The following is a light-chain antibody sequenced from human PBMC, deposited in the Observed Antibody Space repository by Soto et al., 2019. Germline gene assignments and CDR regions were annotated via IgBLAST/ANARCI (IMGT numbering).Light chain of an antibody. V-gene: IGKV2-28*01. J-gene: IGKJ2*01. Sequence: EIVMTQSPPSLTVTPGESASISCTSSQRLLHSNGNIFLDWYLQKPGQSPQLLIYWGSKRASGVSDRVSGSETGTDFTLKISRVEAEDVGVYYCMQALQTPYTFGQGTKLEIK. CDR2: WGS. CDR3: MQALQTPYT. CDR1: QRLLHSNGNIF.